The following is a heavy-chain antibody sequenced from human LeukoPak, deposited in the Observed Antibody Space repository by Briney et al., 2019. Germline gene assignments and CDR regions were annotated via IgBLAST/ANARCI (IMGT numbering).Heavy chain of an antibody. CDR3: ATSHDVKTAPYDL. CDR1: GGSISSYC. J-gene: IGHJ5*02. D-gene: IGHD2-21*01. CDR2: IFTSGRT. Sequence: SETLSLTCTVSGGSISSYCWSWVRQSPGKGLEWIGYIFTSGRTDYNPSLKSRVTMSVDTSKNQLSMELRFLTAADTAVYYCATSHDVKTAPYDLWGQGTLVTVSS. V-gene: IGHV4-4*09.